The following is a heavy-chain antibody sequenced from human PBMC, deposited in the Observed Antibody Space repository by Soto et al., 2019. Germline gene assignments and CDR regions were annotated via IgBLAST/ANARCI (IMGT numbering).Heavy chain of an antibody. Sequence: PSETLSLTCTVSCDSISNYYCSWIRQPPGKGLEWIGYIYYSGSTNYNPSLKSRVTISVDTSKNQFSLKLSSVTAADTAVYYCARVRLTTVADWFDPWGQGTLVTVSS. D-gene: IGHD4-17*01. CDR1: CDSISNYY. CDR3: ARVRLTTVADWFDP. CDR2: IYYSGST. V-gene: IGHV4-59*01. J-gene: IGHJ5*02.